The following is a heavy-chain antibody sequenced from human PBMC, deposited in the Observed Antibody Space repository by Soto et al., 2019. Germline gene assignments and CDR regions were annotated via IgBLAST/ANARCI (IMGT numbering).Heavy chain of an antibody. J-gene: IGHJ4*02. CDR1: GGSISSSSYY. CDR2: IYYSGST. V-gene: IGHV4-39*01. Sequence: SETLSLTCTVSGGSISSSSYYWGWIRQPPGKGLEWIGSIYYSGSTYYNPSLKSRVTISVDTSKNQFSLKLSSVTAADTAVYYCARQWLRRPLHFDYWGQGTLVTVSS. CDR3: ARQWLRRPLHFDY. D-gene: IGHD5-12*01.